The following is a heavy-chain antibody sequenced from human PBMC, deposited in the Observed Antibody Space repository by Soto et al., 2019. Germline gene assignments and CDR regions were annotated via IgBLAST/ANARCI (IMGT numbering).Heavy chain of an antibody. CDR2: ISWNSGSI. J-gene: IGHJ4*02. CDR1: GFTFDDYA. Sequence: EVQLVESGGGLVQPGRSLRLSCAASGFTFDDYAMHWVRQAPGKGLEWVSGISWNSGSIGYADSVKGRFTISRDNAKNSLYLQMSSLRAEDTALYYCAKDYSRSGWRPYFDYWGQGTLVTVSS. V-gene: IGHV3-9*01. D-gene: IGHD6-19*01. CDR3: AKDYSRSGWRPYFDY.